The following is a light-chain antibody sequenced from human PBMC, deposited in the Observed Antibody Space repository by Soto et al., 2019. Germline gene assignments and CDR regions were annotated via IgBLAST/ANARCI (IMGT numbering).Light chain of an antibody. Sequence: DIQMTQSPSSLSASVGDRVTITCRASQSISSYLNWYQQKPGKAPKLLIYAASSLQSGVPSRFNGSEFGTVFPFTFSILQPEVFATYYCKQIYRPWGTSGKGTKVNIK. J-gene: IGKJ1*01. V-gene: IGKV1-39*01. CDR2: AAS. CDR1: QSISSY. CDR3: KQIYRPWGT.